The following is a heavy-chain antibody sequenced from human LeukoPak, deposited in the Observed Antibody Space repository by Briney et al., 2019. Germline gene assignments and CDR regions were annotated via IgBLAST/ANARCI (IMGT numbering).Heavy chain of an antibody. CDR2: IIPILGIA. D-gene: IGHD4-23*01. CDR1: GGTFSSYA. CDR3: ARESYSGNPYFDY. J-gene: IGHJ4*02. Sequence: GASVKVSCKASGGTFSSYAISWVRQAPGQGLEWMGRIIPILGIANYAQKFQGRVTITADKSTSTAYMELSSLRSEDTAMYYCARESYSGNPYFDYWRQGTLVTVSS. V-gene: IGHV1-69*04.